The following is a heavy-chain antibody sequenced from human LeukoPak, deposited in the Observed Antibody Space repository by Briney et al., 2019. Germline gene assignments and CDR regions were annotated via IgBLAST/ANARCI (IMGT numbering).Heavy chain of an antibody. D-gene: IGHD3-10*01. CDR3: ARLGIYGSGSQMDY. Sequence: ASVKVSCKASGYIFTSYYIHWVRQAPGQGLEWMGLINPSGGRTNYAQKFQGRVTMTRDMSTSTVYMELSSLRSDDTAVYYCARLGIYGSGSQMDYWGQGTLVTVSS. J-gene: IGHJ4*02. V-gene: IGHV1-46*01. CDR1: GYIFTSYY. CDR2: INPSGGRT.